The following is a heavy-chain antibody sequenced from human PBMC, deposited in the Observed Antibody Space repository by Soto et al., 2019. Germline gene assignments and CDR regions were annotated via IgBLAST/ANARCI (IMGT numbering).Heavy chain of an antibody. D-gene: IGHD3-16*01. CDR3: ARVMGYFDY. CDR1: GYSISSGYY. CDR2: IYHSGST. V-gene: IGHV4-38-2*01. J-gene: IGHJ4*02. Sequence: PSETLSLTCAVSGYSISSGYYWGWIRQPPGKGLEWIGSIYHSGSTYYNPSLKSRVTISVDTSKNQFSLKVRFVTAADTAVYYCARVMGYFDYWGQGTLVTAPQ.